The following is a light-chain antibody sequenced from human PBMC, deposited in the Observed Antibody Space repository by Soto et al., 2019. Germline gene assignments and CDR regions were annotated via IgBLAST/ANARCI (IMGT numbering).Light chain of an antibody. V-gene: IGKV3-15*01. CDR2: GAS. CDR3: QHHNDWVKT. J-gene: IGKJ2*01. CDR1: QSVSRN. Sequence: EIVMTQSPATLSVSPGESATLSCRASQSVSRNLAWYQQKPGQAPRLLIYGASTRAPGIPDRFSGSGSGTEFTLTISSLQSEDFAVYYCQHHNDWVKTFGQGTKLEIK.